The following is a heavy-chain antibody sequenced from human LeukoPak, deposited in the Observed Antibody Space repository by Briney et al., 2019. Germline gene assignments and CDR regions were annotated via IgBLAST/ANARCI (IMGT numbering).Heavy chain of an antibody. J-gene: IGHJ1*01. Sequence: SETLSLTCTVSGGSISTYYWNWIRQPPGKGLEWIGYIYHSRSTNYNPSLQSRVTISVDTSKNQFSLNLNSMTAADTAVYYCARGGAARLHFQNWGQGTLVTVSS. CDR1: GGSISTYY. V-gene: IGHV4-59*01. CDR3: ARGGAARLHFQN. D-gene: IGHD6-6*01. CDR2: IYHSRST.